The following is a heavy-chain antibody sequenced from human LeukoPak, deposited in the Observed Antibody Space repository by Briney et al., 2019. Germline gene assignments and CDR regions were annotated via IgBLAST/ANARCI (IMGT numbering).Heavy chain of an antibody. V-gene: IGHV3-66*01. CDR2: IYSGGST. CDR3: ARGGPAAGRFDY. CDR1: GFTLSSYA. D-gene: IGHD6-13*01. Sequence: PGGSLRLSCAASGFTLSSYAMSWVRQAPGKGLEWVSVIYSGGSTYYADSVKGRFTISRDNSKNTLYLQMNSLRAEDTAVYYCARGGPAAGRFDYWGQGTLVTVSS. J-gene: IGHJ4*02.